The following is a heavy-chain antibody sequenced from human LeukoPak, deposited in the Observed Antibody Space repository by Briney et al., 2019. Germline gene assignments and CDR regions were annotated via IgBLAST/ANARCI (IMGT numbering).Heavy chain of an antibody. V-gene: IGHV1-24*01. CDR1: GYTFTSYG. CDR2: FDPEDGET. Sequence: GASVKVSCKASGYTFTSYGISWGRQAPGKGLEWMGGFDPEDGETIYAQKFQGRVTMTEDTSTDTSYMELSSLRSEDTAVYYCATDLLSAHIYYDSSGYAGYWGQGTLVTVSS. D-gene: IGHD3-22*01. J-gene: IGHJ4*02. CDR3: ATDLLSAHIYYDSSGYAGY.